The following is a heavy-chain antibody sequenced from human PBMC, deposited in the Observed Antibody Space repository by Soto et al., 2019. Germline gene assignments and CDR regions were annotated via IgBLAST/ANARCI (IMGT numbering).Heavy chain of an antibody. CDR1: GFTFSSYS. V-gene: IGHV3-48*02. CDR2: ISSSSSTI. J-gene: IGHJ3*02. Sequence: GSLRLSCAASGFTFSSYSMNWVRQAPGKGLEWVSYISSSSSTIYYADSVKGRFTISRDNAKNSLYLQMNSLRDEDTAVYYCARISPGYCSGGSCYRGNSAFDIWGQGTMVTVSS. D-gene: IGHD2-15*01. CDR3: ARISPGYCSGGSCYRGNSAFDI.